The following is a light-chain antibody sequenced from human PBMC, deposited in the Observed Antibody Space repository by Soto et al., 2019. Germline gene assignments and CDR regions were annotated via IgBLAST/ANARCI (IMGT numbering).Light chain of an antibody. CDR3: SSYTSSTFYV. CDR1: SSDVGGYNY. V-gene: IGLV2-14*01. Sequence: QSALTQPASVSGSPGQSITISCTGTSSDVGGYNYVSWYQQHPGKAPKLMIYEVSNRPSGVSNRFSGSKSGNTASLTSSGLQAEDEAYYYCSSYTSSTFYVFGTGTKVTVL. J-gene: IGLJ1*01. CDR2: EVS.